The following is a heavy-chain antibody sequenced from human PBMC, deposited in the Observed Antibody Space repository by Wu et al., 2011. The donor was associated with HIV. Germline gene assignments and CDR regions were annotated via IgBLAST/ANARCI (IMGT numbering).Heavy chain of an antibody. J-gene: IGHJ6*03. CDR1: GYTFTGYY. CDR2: INPNSGGT. Sequence: QVQLVQSGAEVKKPGASVKVSCKASGYTFTGYYIHWVRQAPGQGLEWMGWINPNSGGTNYEQKFQDRVTMTTAYMELRGLKFEDTAVYYCARDLTAVERNYVLGYMDVWGKGTTVTVS. D-gene: IGHD1-7*01. V-gene: IGHV1-2*02. CDR3: ARDLTAVERNYVLGYMDV.